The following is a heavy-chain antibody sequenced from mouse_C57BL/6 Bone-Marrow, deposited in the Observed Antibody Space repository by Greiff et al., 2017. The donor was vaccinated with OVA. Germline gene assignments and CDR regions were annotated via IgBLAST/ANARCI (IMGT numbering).Heavy chain of an antibody. Sequence: QLQQSGPELVKPGASVKISCKASGYTFTDYYMNWVKQSHGKSLEWIGDINPNNGGTSYNQKFKGKATLTVDKSSSTAYMELRSLTSEDSAVYYCARLHYGSSYPDYWGQGTSVTVSS. CDR2: INPNNGGT. D-gene: IGHD1-1*01. V-gene: IGHV1-26*01. CDR1: GYTFTDYY. J-gene: IGHJ4*01. CDR3: ARLHYGSSYPDY.